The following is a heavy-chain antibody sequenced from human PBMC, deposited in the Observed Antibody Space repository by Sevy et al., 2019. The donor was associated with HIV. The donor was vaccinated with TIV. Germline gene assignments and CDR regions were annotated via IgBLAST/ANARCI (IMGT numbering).Heavy chain of an antibody. J-gene: IGHJ6*02. CDR1: GFTFSSYG. CDR2: ISYDGSNK. CDR3: AKSDGSRSYYSYYYYYGMDV. D-gene: IGHD3-10*01. Sequence: GGSLRLSCAASGFTFSSYGMHWVRQAPGKGLEWVAVISYDGSNKYYADSVKGRFTISRDNSKNTLYLQMNSLRAEDTAVYYCAKSDGSRSYYSYYYYYGMDVWGQGTTVTVSS. V-gene: IGHV3-30*18.